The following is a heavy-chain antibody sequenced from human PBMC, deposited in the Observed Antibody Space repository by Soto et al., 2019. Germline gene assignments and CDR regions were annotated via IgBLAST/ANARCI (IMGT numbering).Heavy chain of an antibody. CDR1: GFTFSSYA. J-gene: IGHJ5*02. CDR3: AKDGYYDFWSGYQNWFDP. Sequence: GGSLRLSCAASGFTFSSYAMSWVRQAPGKGLEWVSAISGSGGSTYYADSVKGRFTISRDNSKNTLYLQMNSLRAEDTAVYYCAKDGYYDFWSGYQNWFDPWGQGTLVTVSS. D-gene: IGHD3-3*01. V-gene: IGHV3-23*01. CDR2: ISGSGGST.